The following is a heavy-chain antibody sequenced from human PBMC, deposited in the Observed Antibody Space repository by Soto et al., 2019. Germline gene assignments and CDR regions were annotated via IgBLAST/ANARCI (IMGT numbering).Heavy chain of an antibody. Sequence: RRLSCAASGFTFSSYWMHWVRQAPGKGLVWVSRINSDGSSTSYADSVKGRFTISRDNAKNTLYLQMNSLRAEDTAVYYCARDLRYIDGSGSYGYYYYGMDVWGQGTTVTVSS. CDR3: ARDLRYIDGSGSYGYYYYGMDV. CDR1: GFTFSSYW. V-gene: IGHV3-74*01. CDR2: INSDGSST. J-gene: IGHJ6*02. D-gene: IGHD3-10*01.